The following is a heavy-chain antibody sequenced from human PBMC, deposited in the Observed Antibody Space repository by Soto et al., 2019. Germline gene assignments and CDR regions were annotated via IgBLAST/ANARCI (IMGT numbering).Heavy chain of an antibody. D-gene: IGHD4-4*01. J-gene: IGHJ4*02. CDR2: IFHSGAA. Sequence: PSDTLSLTCAVSGGSMYSSNWWSWVRQPPGKGLEWIGQIFHSGAANYNLSLKSRVTISLDKSENQFSLKMSSVTAADTAVYYCASLGTTVTSFDSWGQGTLVTVSS. CDR3: ASLGTTVTSFDS. CDR1: GGSMYSSNW. V-gene: IGHV4-4*02.